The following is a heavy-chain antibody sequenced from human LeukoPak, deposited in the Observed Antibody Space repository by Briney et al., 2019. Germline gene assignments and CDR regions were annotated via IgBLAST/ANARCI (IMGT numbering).Heavy chain of an antibody. Sequence: SETLSLTCAVYGGSFSGYYWSWIRQPPGKGLEWIGEINHSGSTYYNPSLKSRVTISVDTSKNQFSLKLSSVTAADTAVYYCASTDYYGSGSHPYFQHWGQGTLVTVSS. CDR1: GGSFSGYY. V-gene: IGHV4-34*01. J-gene: IGHJ1*01. CDR3: ASTDYYGSGSHPYFQH. D-gene: IGHD3-10*01. CDR2: INHSGST.